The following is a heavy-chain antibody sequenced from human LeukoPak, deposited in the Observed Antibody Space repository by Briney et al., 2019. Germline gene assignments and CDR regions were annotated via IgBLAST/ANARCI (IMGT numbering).Heavy chain of an antibody. CDR2: INHSGNT. CDR1: GGSFSGYY. J-gene: IGHJ5*02. V-gene: IGHV4-34*01. Sequence: SETLSLTCAVYGGSFSGYYWSWIRQAPGKGLEWIGEINHSGNTNYNPSLKSRVTISLDTSKNQFSLKLNSVTAADTAVYYCVTEPGYCTGGRCYGGWFDPWGQGTLVTVSS. CDR3: VTEPGYCTGGRCYGGWFDP. D-gene: IGHD2-15*01.